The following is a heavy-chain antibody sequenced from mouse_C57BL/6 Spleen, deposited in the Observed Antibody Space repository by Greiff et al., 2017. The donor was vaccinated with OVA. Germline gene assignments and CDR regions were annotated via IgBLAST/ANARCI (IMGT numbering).Heavy chain of an antibody. CDR1: GFTFSSYA. J-gene: IGHJ3*01. Sequence: EVKLLESGEGLVKPGGSLKLSCAASGFTFSSYAMSWVRQTPEKRLEWVAYISTGGDYTYYADTVKGRFTISRDNARNTLYLQMSSLKSEDTAMYYCTSHRNWDGAYWGQGTLVTVSA. CDR3: TSHRNWDGAY. CDR2: ISTGGDYT. V-gene: IGHV5-9-1*02. D-gene: IGHD4-1*01.